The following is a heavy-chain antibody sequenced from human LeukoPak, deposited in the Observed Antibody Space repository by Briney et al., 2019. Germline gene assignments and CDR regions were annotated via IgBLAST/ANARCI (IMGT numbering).Heavy chain of an antibody. CDR1: GFTFDDYA. J-gene: IGHJ4*02. V-gene: IGHV3-9*01. D-gene: IGHD5-24*01. Sequence: PGGSLRLSCAASGFTFDDYAMHWVRQAPGKGLEWVSGISWNSGSIGYADSVKGRFTISRDNSKNTLYLQMNSLRAEDTAVYYCARFKPGLYYFDYWGQGTLVTVSS. CDR2: ISWNSGSI. CDR3: ARFKPGLYYFDY.